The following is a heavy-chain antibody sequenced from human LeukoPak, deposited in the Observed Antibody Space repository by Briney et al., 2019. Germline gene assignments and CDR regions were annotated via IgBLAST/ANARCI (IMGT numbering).Heavy chain of an antibody. CDR3: ARGNYFDSSGVDAFDP. V-gene: IGHV1-2*06. J-gene: IGHJ3*01. D-gene: IGHD3-22*01. CDR2: INTNSGGT. CDR1: GYSXTAYY. Sequence: ASVKVSCKASGYSXTAYYMHWVRQAXGQGLELMGRINTNSGGTDYGQQFRGRVTMTRDTSTNTAYLDVRRLRSDDTATYYCARGNYFDSSGVDAFDPWGQGTKVTVSS.